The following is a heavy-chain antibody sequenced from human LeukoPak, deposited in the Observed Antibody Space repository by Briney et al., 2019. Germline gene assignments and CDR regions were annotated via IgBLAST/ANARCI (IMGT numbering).Heavy chain of an antibody. Sequence: SETLSLTCGVSGGSIISANWWSWVRQPPGKGLEWIAKIYHTGSTNYNPSLKSRVIISLDKSQNQFSLRLTSVTAADTAVYFCAAATTGWFDPWGQGSLVTVSS. CDR3: AAATTGWFDP. J-gene: IGHJ5*02. V-gene: IGHV4-4*02. CDR2: IYHTGST. CDR1: GGSIISANW. D-gene: IGHD4-17*01.